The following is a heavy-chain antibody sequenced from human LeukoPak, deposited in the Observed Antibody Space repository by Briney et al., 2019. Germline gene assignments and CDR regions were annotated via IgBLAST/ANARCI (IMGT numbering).Heavy chain of an antibody. V-gene: IGHV3-23*01. CDR3: AKDPRIVGATYFDY. Sequence: SGGSLRLSCAASGFTFSSYAMSWVRQAPGKGLEWVSGISGSDDRKYYADSVKGRFTISRDNSKNTLYLQMNSLRAEDTAVYYCAKDPRIVGATYFDYWGQGTLVTVSS. CDR1: GFTFSSYA. J-gene: IGHJ4*02. CDR2: ISGSDDRK. D-gene: IGHD1-26*01.